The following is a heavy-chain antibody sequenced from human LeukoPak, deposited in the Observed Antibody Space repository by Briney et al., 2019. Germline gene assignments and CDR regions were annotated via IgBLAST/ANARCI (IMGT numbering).Heavy chain of an antibody. CDR2: ISSSGSTI. Sequence: GGSLRLSCAASGFTFSDYYMSWIRQAPGKGLEWVSYISSSGSTISYADCVKGRFTISRDNAKNSLYLQMNSLSAEDTAVYYCARDNSHSSGYSHRDFDYWGQGTLVTVSS. J-gene: IGHJ4*02. CDR1: GFTFSDYY. CDR3: ARDNSHSSGYSHRDFDY. D-gene: IGHD3-22*01. V-gene: IGHV3-11*01.